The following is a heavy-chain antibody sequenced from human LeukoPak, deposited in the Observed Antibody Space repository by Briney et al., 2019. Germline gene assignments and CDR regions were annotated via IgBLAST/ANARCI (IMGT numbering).Heavy chain of an antibody. V-gene: IGHV1-18*01. CDR3: AREDGVAAAVMDY. J-gene: IGHJ4*02. CDR1: GYTFTIYG. Sequence: ASVKVSFTSSGYTFTIYGISWVRQAPGQGLEWMGWISVYNGNTNYAQKLQGRVTMTTDTSTSTAYMELRSLRSDDTAVYYCAREDGVAAAVMDYWGQGTLVTVSS. D-gene: IGHD6-13*01. CDR2: ISVYNGNT.